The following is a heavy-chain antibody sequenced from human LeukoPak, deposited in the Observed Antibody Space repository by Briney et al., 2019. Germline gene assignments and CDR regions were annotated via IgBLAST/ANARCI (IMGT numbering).Heavy chain of an antibody. D-gene: IGHD3-10*01. CDR1: GFTFSSYA. J-gene: IGHJ4*02. CDR2: ISGSGGST. Sequence: QTGGSLRLSCAASGFTFSSYAMSWVRQAPGKGLEWVSAISGSGGSTYYADSVKGRFTISRDNSKNTLYLQMNSLRAEDTAVYYCAKDIGYGETSPGWYTKWGQGTLVTVSS. V-gene: IGHV3-23*01. CDR3: AKDIGYGETSPGWYTK.